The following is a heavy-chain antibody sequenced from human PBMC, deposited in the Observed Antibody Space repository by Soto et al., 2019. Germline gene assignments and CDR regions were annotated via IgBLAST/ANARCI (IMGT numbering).Heavy chain of an antibody. J-gene: IGHJ4*02. CDR2: INHSGST. Sequence: SETLSLTCAVYGGSFSGYYWSWIRQPPGKGLEWIGEINHSGSTNYNPSLKSRVTISVDTSKNQFSLKLSSVTAADTAVYYCARVGPTYYYGSGSYENFDYWGQGTLVTVSS. V-gene: IGHV4-34*01. D-gene: IGHD3-10*01. CDR1: GGSFSGYY. CDR3: ARVGPTYYYGSGSYENFDY.